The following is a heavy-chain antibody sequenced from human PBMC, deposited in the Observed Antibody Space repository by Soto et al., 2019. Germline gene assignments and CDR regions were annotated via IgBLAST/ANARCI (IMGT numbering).Heavy chain of an antibody. CDR1: GYSFTSHW. CDR3: ARRLSGPKEEYNAYYFYGLDG. D-gene: IGHD1-1*01. CDR2: IDPSDPYT. Sequence: GEALKISCHGSGYSFTSHWITWVRQTPGKGLEWMGRIDPSDPYTNYSPSFQGRATISADRSISTAFLEWGSLEASDTGIYYCARRLSGPKEEYNAYYFYGLDGWGQGNTVTVSS. J-gene: IGHJ6*01. V-gene: IGHV5-10-1*01.